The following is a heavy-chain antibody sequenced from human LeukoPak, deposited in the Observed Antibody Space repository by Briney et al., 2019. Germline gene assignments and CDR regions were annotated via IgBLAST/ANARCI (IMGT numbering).Heavy chain of an antibody. Sequence: PGGSLRLSCAASGFTFSSYSMNWVRQAPGKGLEWVSHISSSSSTIYYADSVKGRFTISRDNAKNSLYLQMNSLRAEDTAVYYCASDNIYSSGWFGYWGQGTLVTVSS. J-gene: IGHJ5*01. CDR2: ISSSSSTI. D-gene: IGHD6-19*01. CDR3: ASDNIYSSGWFGY. CDR1: GFTFSSYS. V-gene: IGHV3-48*01.